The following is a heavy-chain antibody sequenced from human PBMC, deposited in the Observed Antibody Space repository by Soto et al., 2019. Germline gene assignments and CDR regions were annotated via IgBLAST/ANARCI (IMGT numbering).Heavy chain of an antibody. CDR2: ISAHNGNT. D-gene: IGHD1-1*01. CDR3: ARGRYGDY. CDR1: GYTFTSYG. Sequence: QVHLVQSGAEVKKHGASVKVSCKGSGYTFTSYGITWVRQAPGQGLEWMGWISAHNGNTDYAQKLQGRVTVTRDTSTSTAYMELRSLISDDTAVYYCARGRYGDYWGQGALVTVSS. V-gene: IGHV1-18*01. J-gene: IGHJ4*02.